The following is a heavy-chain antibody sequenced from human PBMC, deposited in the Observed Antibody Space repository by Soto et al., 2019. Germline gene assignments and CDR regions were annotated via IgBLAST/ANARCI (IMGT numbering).Heavy chain of an antibody. J-gene: IGHJ6*02. CDR1: GGSVSSGSYY. CDR2: IYYSGST. CDR3: ARVAWLAPRRGYYYGMDV. D-gene: IGHD6-6*01. Sequence: SETLALTCTVSGGSVSSGSYYWSWIRQPPGKGLEWIGYIYYSGSTNYNPSLKSRVTISVDTSKNQFSLKLSSVPAADTAVYYCARVAWLAPRRGYYYGMDVWGQGTKVTVSS. V-gene: IGHV4-61*01.